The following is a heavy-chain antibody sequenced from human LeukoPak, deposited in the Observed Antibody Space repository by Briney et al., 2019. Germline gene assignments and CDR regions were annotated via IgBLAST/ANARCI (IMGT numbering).Heavy chain of an antibody. V-gene: IGHV4-59*12. CDR2: IYYRRST. D-gene: IGHD1-26*01. J-gene: IGHJ4*02. CDR3: ARDFMGATYFDY. CDR1: GDSISGYY. Sequence: PSETLSLTCTVSGDSISGYYWSWIRQPPGKGLEWLGYIYYRRSTNYNPSLKSRVTISVDTSKNQFSLKLSSVTAADTAVYYCARDFMGATYFDYWGQGTLVTVSS.